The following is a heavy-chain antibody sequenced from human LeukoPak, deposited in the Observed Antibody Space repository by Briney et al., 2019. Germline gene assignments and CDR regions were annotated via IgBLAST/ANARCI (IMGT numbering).Heavy chain of an antibody. CDR2: IYYTGDT. D-gene: IGHD5-24*01. Sequence: SETLSLTCTVSSGSISSGGYYWSWIRQHPGKGLEWIGYIYYTGDTYYSPSLKSRVTIFADTSKNQFSLKLSSVTAADTAVYYCARGSREMINYYFDYWGQGTLVTVSS. J-gene: IGHJ4*02. V-gene: IGHV4-31*03. CDR3: ARGSREMINYYFDY. CDR1: SGSISSGGYY.